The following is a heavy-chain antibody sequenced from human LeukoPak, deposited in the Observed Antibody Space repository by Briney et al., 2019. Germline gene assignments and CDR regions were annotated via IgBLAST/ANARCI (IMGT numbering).Heavy chain of an antibody. Sequence: GGSLRLSCEASGFTFINYWMHWVRQAPGKGLVWVSRINNDGSDTTYADAVKGRFTFSRDNAKNTLYLQMNSLRAEDTAVYYCARGYFGPEFWGQGTLVTVAS. V-gene: IGHV3-74*01. CDR1: GFTFINYW. CDR2: INNDGSDT. D-gene: IGHD3-9*01. CDR3: ARGYFGPEF. J-gene: IGHJ4*02.